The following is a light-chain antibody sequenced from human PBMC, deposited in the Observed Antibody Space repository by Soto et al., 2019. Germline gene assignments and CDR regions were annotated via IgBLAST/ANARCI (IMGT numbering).Light chain of an antibody. V-gene: IGKV1-5*03. J-gene: IGKJ4*01. CDR3: QQYNTYPLT. CDR1: QSISTW. Sequence: DIQMTQSPSTLSASVGDRVTITCRASQSISTWLAWYQQKAGKAPKLLIYKASSLEGGVPSRFSGSGSGTEFNITISSLQTDDFATYYCQQYNTYPLTFGGGTKVDIK. CDR2: KAS.